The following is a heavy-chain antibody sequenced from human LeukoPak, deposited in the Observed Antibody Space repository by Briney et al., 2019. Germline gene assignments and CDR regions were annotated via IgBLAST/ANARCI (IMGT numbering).Heavy chain of an antibody. CDR3: ARGGRWLPSFFDY. CDR2: IYYSGST. J-gene: IGHJ4*02. Sequence: SETLSLTCTVSGGSISSYYWSWIRQPPGKGLEGIGYIYYSGSTNYNPSLKSRVTISVDTSKNQFSLKLSSVTAADTAVYYCARGGRWLPSFFDYWGQGTLVTVSS. V-gene: IGHV4-59*01. CDR1: GGSISSYY. D-gene: IGHD5-24*01.